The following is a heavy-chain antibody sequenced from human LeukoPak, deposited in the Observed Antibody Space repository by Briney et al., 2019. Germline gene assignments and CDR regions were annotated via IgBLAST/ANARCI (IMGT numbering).Heavy chain of an antibody. V-gene: IGHV4-30-2*01. CDR1: GGSISSGGYS. D-gene: IGHD4-17*01. CDR2: IYHSGST. Sequence: PSQTLSLTCAVSGGSISSGGYSWSWIRQPPGKGLEWIGYIYHSGSTYYNPSLKSRVTTSVDRSKNQFSLKLSSVTAADTAVYYCARTTVTRTFDYWGQGTLVTVSS. CDR3: ARTTVTRTFDY. J-gene: IGHJ4*02.